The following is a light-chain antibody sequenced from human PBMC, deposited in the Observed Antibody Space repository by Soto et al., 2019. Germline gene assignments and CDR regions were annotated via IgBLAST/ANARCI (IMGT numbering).Light chain of an antibody. CDR1: QGIRID. CDR3: QQYNSYSIT. CDR2: KAS. V-gene: IGKV1-5*03. J-gene: IGKJ5*01. Sequence: DIQMTQSPSSLSASVGDRVTITCQASQGIRIDLNWYQQKPGKAPKLLIYKASSLESGVPSRFSGSGSGTEFTLTISSLQPDDFATYYCQQYNSYSITFGQGTRLEI.